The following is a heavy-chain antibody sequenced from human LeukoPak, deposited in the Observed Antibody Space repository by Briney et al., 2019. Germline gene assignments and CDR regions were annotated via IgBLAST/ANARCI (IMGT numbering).Heavy chain of an antibody. V-gene: IGHV4-59*01. D-gene: IGHD4-17*01. CDR3: ARFNDYGDYLFDY. CDR1: GGSISSYY. CDR2: IYYSGST. Sequence: SETLSLTCTVSGGSISSYYWSWIRQPPRKGLEWIGYIYYSGSTNYNPSLKSRVTISVDTSKNQFSLKLSSVTAADTAVYYCARFNDYGDYLFDYWGQGTLVTVSS. J-gene: IGHJ4*02.